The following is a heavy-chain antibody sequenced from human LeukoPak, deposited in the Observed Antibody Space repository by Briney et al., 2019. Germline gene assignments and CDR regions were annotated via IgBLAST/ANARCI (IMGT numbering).Heavy chain of an antibody. Sequence: GGSLRLSCAASGFIFSTYWMSWVRQAPGKGLEWVANIKQDGGEEHYVDSVKGRFTISRDNAKNSLYLQMNSLRAEDTAVYYCARVGYYYGSGSLKNYYYYYMDVWGKGTTVTISS. CDR3: ARVGYYYGSGSLKNYYYYYMDV. V-gene: IGHV3-7*01. CDR1: GFIFSTYW. CDR2: IKQDGGEE. J-gene: IGHJ6*03. D-gene: IGHD3-10*01.